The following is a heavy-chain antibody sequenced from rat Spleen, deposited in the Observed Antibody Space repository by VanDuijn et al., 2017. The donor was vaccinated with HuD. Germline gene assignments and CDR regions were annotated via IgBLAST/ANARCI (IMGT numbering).Heavy chain of an antibody. CDR2: ISLGGGPT. D-gene: IGHD2-1*01. J-gene: IGHJ2*01. Sequence: EVQFVSSGGGLVPPGRSLPFSCAASGFTFRAYYMAWVRPAPTKGLEWVASISLGGGPTYSGDSVQGRFTISRDNAENTVYLQMDSLRSEDTATYYCARDTNYFDYWGHGVMVTVSS. V-gene: IGHV5-25*01. CDR3: ARDTNYFDY. CDR1: GFTFRAYY.